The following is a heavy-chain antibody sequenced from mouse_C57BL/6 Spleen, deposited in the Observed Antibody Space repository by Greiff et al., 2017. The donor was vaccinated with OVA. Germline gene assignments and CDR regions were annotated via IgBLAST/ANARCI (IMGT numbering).Heavy chain of an antibody. CDR2: IYPRSGTT. Sequence: QVQLQQSGAELARPGASVKLSCKASGYTFTSYGISWVKQRTGQGLEWIGEIYPRSGTTYYNEKFKGKATLTADKSSSTAYMELRSLTSEDSAVYFCARRFITTVVADYAMDYWGQGTSVTVSS. D-gene: IGHD1-1*01. V-gene: IGHV1-81*01. J-gene: IGHJ4*01. CDR1: GYTFTSYG. CDR3: ARRFITTVVADYAMDY.